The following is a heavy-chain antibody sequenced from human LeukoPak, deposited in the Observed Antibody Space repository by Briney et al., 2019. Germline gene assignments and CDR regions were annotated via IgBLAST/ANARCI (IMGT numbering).Heavy chain of an antibody. Sequence: GGSLRLSCAASGFTFSSYAMHWVRQAPGEGLEWVAVISYDGSNKYYADSVKGRFTISRDNSKNTLYLQMNSLRVEDTAVYYCAKEERSSSGWPFDYWGQGTLVTVSS. D-gene: IGHD6-19*01. V-gene: IGHV3-30-3*01. J-gene: IGHJ4*02. CDR3: AKEERSSSGWPFDY. CDR2: ISYDGSNK. CDR1: GFTFSSYA.